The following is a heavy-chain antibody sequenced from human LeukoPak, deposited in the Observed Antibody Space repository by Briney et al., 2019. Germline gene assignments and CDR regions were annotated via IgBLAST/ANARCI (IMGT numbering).Heavy chain of an antibody. Sequence: GASVKVSCKTSGGTFNSYAINWVRQAPGQGLEWMGGIIPILGTANYAQKFQGRVTITADESTSTAYMKLSSLRSEDTAVYYCAREADYYDSSVYFDYWGQGTLVTVSS. CDR1: GGTFNSYA. J-gene: IGHJ4*02. V-gene: IGHV1-69*13. D-gene: IGHD3-22*01. CDR2: IIPILGTA. CDR3: AREADYYDSSVYFDY.